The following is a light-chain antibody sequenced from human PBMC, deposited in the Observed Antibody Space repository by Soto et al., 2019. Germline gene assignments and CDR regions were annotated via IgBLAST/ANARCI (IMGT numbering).Light chain of an antibody. V-gene: IGLV2-14*01. Sequence: QSALTQPASVSGSPGQSITISCTGTSSDVGSYNYVSWYQQHPGKAPKVMIYDVSNRPSGVSYRFSGSKSGNTASLTISGLQGEDEVDYYCSSYTTSSTYVFGTGTKLTFL. CDR1: SSDVGSYNY. CDR2: DVS. J-gene: IGLJ1*01. CDR3: SSYTTSSTYV.